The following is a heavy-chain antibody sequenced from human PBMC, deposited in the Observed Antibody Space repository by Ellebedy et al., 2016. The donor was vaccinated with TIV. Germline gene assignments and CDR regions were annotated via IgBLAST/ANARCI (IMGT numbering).Heavy chain of an antibody. D-gene: IGHD3-16*01. V-gene: IGHV1-69*13. CDR1: GGTFSSYS. Sequence: AASVKVSCKASGGTFSSYSISWVRQAPGHGLEWLGGIIPVYGTTHYAQRFQGRVTITADESTSTAYMELSSLRYEDTAVYYCADGGVEGMDVWGQGTTVTVSS. CDR3: ADGGVEGMDV. CDR2: IIPVYGTT. J-gene: IGHJ6*02.